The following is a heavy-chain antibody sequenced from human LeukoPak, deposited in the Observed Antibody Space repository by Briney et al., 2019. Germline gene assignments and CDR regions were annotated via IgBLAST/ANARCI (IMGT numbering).Heavy chain of an antibody. V-gene: IGHV3-73*01. CDR1: GFPFSSYG. D-gene: IGHD5/OR15-5a*01. CDR2: ITSKARDYAT. CDR3: ARGVPNSVYGLDV. J-gene: IGHJ6*02. Sequence: GGSLRLSCVASGFPFSSYGMHWVRQTSGKGLEWVGRITSKARDYATAYAASVKGRFTVSRDDSRNTAYLQMNSLKTEDTAVYYCARGVPNSVYGLDVWGQGTTVTVSS.